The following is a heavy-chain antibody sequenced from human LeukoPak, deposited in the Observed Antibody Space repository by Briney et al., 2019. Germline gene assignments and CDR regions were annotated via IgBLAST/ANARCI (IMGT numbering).Heavy chain of an antibody. V-gene: IGHV3-53*05. CDR1: GFTVSSNY. CDR2: IYSGGST. CDR3: ARGVSWSGYSYYFDY. D-gene: IGHD3-3*01. J-gene: IGHJ4*02. Sequence: PGGSLRLSCAASGFTVSSNYMSWVRQAPGKGLEWVSVIYSGGSTYYADSVKGRFTISRDNSKNTLYLQMNSLRAEDTAVYYCARGVSWSGYSYYFDYWGQGTLVTVSS.